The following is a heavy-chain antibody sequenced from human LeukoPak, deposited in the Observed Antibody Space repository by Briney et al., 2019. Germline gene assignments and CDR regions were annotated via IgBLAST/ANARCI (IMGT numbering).Heavy chain of an antibody. D-gene: IGHD2/OR15-2a*01. J-gene: IGHJ3*02. CDR3: ASLSITNCPGAFDI. Sequence: NPSETLFLTCTVSGGSISSSGYYWGWIRQPPGKGLEWIGSVDYTGITSHSPSLKSRVTISVDTSKNQFSLKVSSVSAADTAVYYCASLSITNCPGAFDIWGQGTMVTVSS. V-gene: IGHV4-39*01. CDR1: GGSISSSGYY. CDR2: VDYTGIT.